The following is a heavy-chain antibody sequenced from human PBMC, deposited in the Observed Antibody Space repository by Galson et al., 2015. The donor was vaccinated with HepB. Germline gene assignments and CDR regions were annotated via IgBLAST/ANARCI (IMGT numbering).Heavy chain of an antibody. CDR3: ARAGALVQLPSIQDAFDI. V-gene: IGHV1-69*13. CDR2: IIPIFGTA. D-gene: IGHD2-2*01. J-gene: IGHJ3*02. CDR1: GGTFSSYA. Sequence: SVKVSCKASGGTFSSYAISWVRQAPGQGLEWMGGIIPIFGTANYAQKFQGRVTITADESTSTAYMELSSLRSEDTAVYYCARAGALVQLPSIQDAFDIWGHGTMVTVSS.